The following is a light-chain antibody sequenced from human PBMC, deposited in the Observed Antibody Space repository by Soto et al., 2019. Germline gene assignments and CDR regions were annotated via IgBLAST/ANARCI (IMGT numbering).Light chain of an antibody. CDR2: GAS. J-gene: IGKJ1*01. Sequence: EIVMTQSPATLSVSPGGRATLSCRASQSIGDTLAWYQQKPGQAPRLVIHGASSRVTGLPARFSGSGSGTDFTLTISSLQSEDFAVYYCQQYDNWPWTFGQGTKVEIK. CDR1: QSIGDT. V-gene: IGKV3-15*01. CDR3: QQYDNWPWT.